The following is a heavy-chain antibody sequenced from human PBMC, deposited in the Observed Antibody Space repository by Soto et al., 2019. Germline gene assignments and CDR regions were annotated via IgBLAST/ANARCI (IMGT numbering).Heavy chain of an antibody. D-gene: IGHD2-21*01. Sequence: QVQLQESGPGLVKPSETLSLTCTVSGGSISPYYWSWIRQPPGKGLEWIGYISYSGNTNYNPSLQSRLTVSVDTSRNQFSLKLSSVTTADTAVYFCAREYCGGDCSSWGHFHFDNWGQGTLVTVSS. CDR2: ISYSGNT. J-gene: IGHJ4*02. V-gene: IGHV4-59*01. CDR1: GGSISPYY. CDR3: AREYCGGDCSSWGHFHFDN.